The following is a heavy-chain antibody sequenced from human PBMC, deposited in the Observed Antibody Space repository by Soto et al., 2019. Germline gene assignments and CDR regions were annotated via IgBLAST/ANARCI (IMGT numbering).Heavy chain of an antibody. CDR3: VRRASGAVLWYYDL. V-gene: IGHV3-23*01. CDR2: VSGRGGSA. CDR1: GFIFNNYA. Sequence: EVQLLESGGGLVQRGGSLRLSCAASGFIFNNYAMTWVRQAPGKGLEWVARVSGRGGSAYYADSVKGRLTISRDNSNNTMYIQMTNVSGEDTAVYYCVRRASGAVLWYYDLWGRGTMVSVFS. J-gene: IGHJ2*01. D-gene: IGHD2-15*01.